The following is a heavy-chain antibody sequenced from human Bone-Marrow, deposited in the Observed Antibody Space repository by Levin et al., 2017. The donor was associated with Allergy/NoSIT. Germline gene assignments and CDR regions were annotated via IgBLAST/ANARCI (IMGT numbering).Heavy chain of an antibody. D-gene: IGHD6-13*01. J-gene: IGHJ4*02. CDR2: IYYSGST. Sequence: SETLSLTCTVSGGSVSSGSYYWSWIRQPPGKGLEWIGYIYYSGSTNYNPSLKSRVTISVDTSKNQFSLKLSSVTAADTAVYYCARSGYSSSWLYYFDYWGQGTLVTVSS. CDR1: GGSVSSGSYY. V-gene: IGHV4-61*01. CDR3: ARSGYSSSWLYYFDY.